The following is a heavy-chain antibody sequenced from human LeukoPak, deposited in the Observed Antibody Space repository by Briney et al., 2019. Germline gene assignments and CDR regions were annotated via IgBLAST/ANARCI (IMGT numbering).Heavy chain of an antibody. D-gene: IGHD3-9*01. Sequence: ASVKVSCKASGYTFTDYYMHWVRQAPGQGLEWMGWINPNSGGTNYAQKFQGRVTISVDTSKNQFSLKLSSVTAADTAVYYCARQGYDILTGYPTRFDPWGQGTLVTVSS. CDR1: GYTFTDYY. CDR3: ARQGYDILTGYPTRFDP. CDR2: INPNSGGT. J-gene: IGHJ5*02. V-gene: IGHV1-2*02.